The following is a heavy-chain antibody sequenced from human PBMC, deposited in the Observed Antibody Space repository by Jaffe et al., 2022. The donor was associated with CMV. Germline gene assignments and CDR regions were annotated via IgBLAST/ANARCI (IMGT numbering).Heavy chain of an antibody. V-gene: IGHV4-59*08. Sequence: QVQLQESGPGLVKPSETLSLTCTVSGGSISSYYWSWIRQPPGKGLEWIGYIYYSGSTNYNPSLKSRVTISVDTSKNQFSLKLSSVTAADTAVYYCARQSMTGQWLRKEGYYFDYWGQGTLVTVSS. D-gene: IGHD5-12*01. CDR1: GGSISSYY. CDR2: IYYSGST. J-gene: IGHJ4*02. CDR3: ARQSMTGQWLRKEGYYFDY.